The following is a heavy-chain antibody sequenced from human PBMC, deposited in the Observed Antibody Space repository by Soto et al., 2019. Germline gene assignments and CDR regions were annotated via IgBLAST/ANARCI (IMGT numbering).Heavy chain of an antibody. CDR2: INHSGST. J-gene: IGHJ4*02. Sequence: PSETLSLTCAAYGGSFSGYYWSWIRQPPGKGLEWIGEINHSGSTNYNPSLKSRVTISVDTSKNQFSLKLSSVTAADTAVYYCARSGSNEYSASGSYGYWGQGTLVTVYS. CDR3: ARSGSNEYSASGSYGY. D-gene: IGHD3-10*01. CDR1: GGSFSGYY. V-gene: IGHV4-34*01.